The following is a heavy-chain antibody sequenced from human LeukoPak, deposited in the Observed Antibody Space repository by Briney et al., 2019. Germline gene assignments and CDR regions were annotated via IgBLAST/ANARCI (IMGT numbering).Heavy chain of an antibody. CDR2: IYYSGST. CDR1: GGSFSGYY. J-gene: IGHJ5*02. V-gene: IGHV4-34*01. CDR3: ARHAKGRGFDP. Sequence: SETLSLTCAVYGGSFSGYYWSWIRQPPGKGLEWIGSIYYSGSTYYNPSLKSRVTISVDTSKNQFSLKLSSVTAADTAVYYCARHAKGRGFDPWGQGTLVTVSS. D-gene: IGHD3-10*01.